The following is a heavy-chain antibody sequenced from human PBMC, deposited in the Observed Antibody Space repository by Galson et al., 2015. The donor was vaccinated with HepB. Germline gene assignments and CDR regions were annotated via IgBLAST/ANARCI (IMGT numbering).Heavy chain of an antibody. V-gene: IGHV3-74*01. CDR1: GFTFSSYW. CDR2: INSDGSST. Sequence: SLRLSCAASGFTFSSYWMHWVRQAPGKRLVWVSRINSDGSSTNYADSVKDRFTISRDNAKNTLYLQMNSLRAEDTAMYYCARGAGGYSYGWGQGTLVTVSS. CDR3: ARGAGGYSYG. D-gene: IGHD5-18*01. J-gene: IGHJ4*02.